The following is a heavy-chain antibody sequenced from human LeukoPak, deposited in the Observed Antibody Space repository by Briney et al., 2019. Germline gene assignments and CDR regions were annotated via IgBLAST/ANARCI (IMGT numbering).Heavy chain of an antibody. V-gene: IGHV7-4-1*02. J-gene: IGHJ5*02. Sequence: ASVKVSCKASGYTFTSYAMNWVRQAPGQGLEWMGWINTNTGNPTYAQGFTGRFVFSLDTSVSTAYLQISSLKAEDTAVYYCARGIVVVPAAPRYTIDPWGQGTLVTVSS. CDR3: ARGIVVVPAAPRYTIDP. D-gene: IGHD2-2*01. CDR2: INTNTGNP. CDR1: GYTFTSYA.